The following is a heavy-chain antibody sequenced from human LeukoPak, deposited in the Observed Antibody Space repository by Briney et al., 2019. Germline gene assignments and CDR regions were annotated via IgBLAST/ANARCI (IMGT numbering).Heavy chain of an antibody. V-gene: IGHV4-34*01. Sequence: KTSETLSLTCAVYGGSFSGYYWSWIRQPPGKGLEWIGEINHSGSTNYNPSLKSRVTISVDTSKNQFSLKLSSVTAADTAVYYCARGATYYYDSSGYYYSYYFDYWGQGTLVTVSS. J-gene: IGHJ4*02. D-gene: IGHD3-22*01. CDR3: ARGATYYYDSSGYYYSYYFDY. CDR1: GGSFSGYY. CDR2: INHSGST.